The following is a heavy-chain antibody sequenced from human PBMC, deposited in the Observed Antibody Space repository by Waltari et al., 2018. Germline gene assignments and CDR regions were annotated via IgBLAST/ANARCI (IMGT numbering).Heavy chain of an antibody. D-gene: IGHD1-26*01. CDR1: GYCFTRYY. CDR2: INPSGDGA. Sequence: HAQLVQSGAAVRKPGASVKVSCKTSGYCFTRYYMYWVRKAPGQGLEWMVQINPSGDGASYEQKFQGRFSMTKDTSTSTLYMELTSLRSEDTAVYYCARDSGTYGPDYWGQGSLVTVSS. CDR3: ARDSGTYGPDY. J-gene: IGHJ4*02. V-gene: IGHV1-46*01.